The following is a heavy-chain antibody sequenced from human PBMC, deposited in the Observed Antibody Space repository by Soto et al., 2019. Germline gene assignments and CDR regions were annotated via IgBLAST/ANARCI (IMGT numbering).Heavy chain of an antibody. CDR1: GYTFTSYA. CDR2: INACNGNT. CDR3: ASPLYRGYFDY. D-gene: IGHD3-16*01. Sequence: QVQLVQSGAEVKKPGASVKVSCKASGYTFTSYAMHWVRQAPGQRLEWMGWINACNGNTKYSQKFQGRVTITRDTSASTAYMELSSLRSEDTAVYYCASPLYRGYFDYWGQGTLVTVSS. J-gene: IGHJ4*02. V-gene: IGHV1-3*01.